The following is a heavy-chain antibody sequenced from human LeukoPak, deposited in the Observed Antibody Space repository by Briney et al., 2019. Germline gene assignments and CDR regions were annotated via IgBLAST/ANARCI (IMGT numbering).Heavy chain of an antibody. D-gene: IGHD2-15*01. Sequence: SVKVSCKASGGTFSSYAIGWVRQAPGQGLEWMGRIIPILGIANYAQKFQGRVTITADKSTSTAYMELSSLRSEDTAVYYCARGFRILDCSGGSCYSNDYWGQGTLVTVSS. V-gene: IGHV1-69*04. CDR3: ARGFRILDCSGGSCYSNDY. J-gene: IGHJ4*02. CDR1: GGTFSSYA. CDR2: IIPILGIA.